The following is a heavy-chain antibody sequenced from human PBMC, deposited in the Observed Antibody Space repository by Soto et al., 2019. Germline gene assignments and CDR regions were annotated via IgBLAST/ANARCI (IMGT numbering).Heavy chain of an antibody. CDR1: GFSLSTTGVG. CDR3: AHFWYSIFCPYLTYDAFDI. V-gene: IGHV2-5*02. J-gene: IGHJ3*02. D-gene: IGHD6-13*01. Sequence: QITLKESGPTLVKPTQPLTQTCTFSGFSLSTTGVGVGWIRQPQGKALEWLALIYWDDDKRYSPSLKSRLTITKYTSKTQLVLTLTTIDPVDTATYYCAHFWYSIFCPYLTYDAFDIWGQGTMVTVSS. CDR2: IYWDDDK.